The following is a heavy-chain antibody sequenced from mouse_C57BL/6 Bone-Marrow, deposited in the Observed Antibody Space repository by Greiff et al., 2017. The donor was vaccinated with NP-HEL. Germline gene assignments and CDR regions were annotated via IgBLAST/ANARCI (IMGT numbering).Heavy chain of an antibody. J-gene: IGHJ2*01. V-gene: IGHV8-8*01. D-gene: IGHD1-1*01. CDR3: ARIGGDMCYGPLLLRDFDY. CDR1: GFSLSTFGMG. Sequence: QVTLKESGPGILQPSQTLSLTCSFSGFSLSTFGMGVGWIRQPSGKGLEWLAHIWWDDDKYYNPALKSRLPISKATSKNQVFLNNAQGDTADTATYYCARIGGDMCYGPLLLRDFDYWGQGTTLTVSS. CDR2: IWWDDDK.